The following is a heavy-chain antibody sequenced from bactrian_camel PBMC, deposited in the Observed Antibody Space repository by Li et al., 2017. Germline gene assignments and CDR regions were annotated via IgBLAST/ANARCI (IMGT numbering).Heavy chain of an antibody. CDR1: GFTHNNYC. CDR3: AAGRYGVGCGGGQKAADYEY. D-gene: IGHD6*01. Sequence: VQLVESGGGSVQAGGSLRLSCKASGFTHNNYCMGWFRQASGESREGVATVDRDGSTTYADSVRGRATLSQDDARTTLYLQINDLKPEDSAMYYCAAGRYGVGCGGGQKAADYEYWGQGTQVTVS. J-gene: IGHJ4*01. CDR2: TVDRDGST. V-gene: IGHV3S44*01.